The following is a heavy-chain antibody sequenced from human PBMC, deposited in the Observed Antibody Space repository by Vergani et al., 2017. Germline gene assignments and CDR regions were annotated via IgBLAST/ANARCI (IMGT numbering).Heavy chain of an antibody. Sequence: QLQLHESGPGLVKPSETLSLTCTVSCCPLSSSIYYLGWIPQPPGKGLEWIGSTYYSGSTYYNPSLKSRVTISVDTSTNQFSLKLSSVTAADTAVYYCARGELLDYWGQGTLVTVSS. J-gene: IGHJ4*02. CDR3: ARGELLDY. D-gene: IGHD1-26*01. V-gene: IGHV4-39*07. CDR1: CCPLSSSIYY. CDR2: TYYSGST.